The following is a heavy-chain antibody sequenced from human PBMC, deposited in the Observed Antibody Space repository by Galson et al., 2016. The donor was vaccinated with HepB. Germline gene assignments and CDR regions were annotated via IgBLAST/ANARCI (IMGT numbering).Heavy chain of an antibody. CDR1: GFSLSTMGEA. J-gene: IGHJ5*02. CDR3: AHRYCGDTSCFGLTWFDP. Sequence: PALVTPTQTLTLTCSFSGFSLSTMGEAVGWIRQPPGKALEWLAVIYWNDDKRYSPSPKSRLAITKDTSKNQVVLSMTNMDPVDTATYYCAHRYCGDTSCFGLTWFDPWGQGTLVTVSS. D-gene: IGHD2-2*01. CDR2: IYWNDDK. V-gene: IGHV2-5*01.